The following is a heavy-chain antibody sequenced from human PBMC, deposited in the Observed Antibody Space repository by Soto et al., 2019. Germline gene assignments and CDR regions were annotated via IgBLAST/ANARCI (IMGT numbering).Heavy chain of an antibody. CDR3: ARVSGYYLPDY. D-gene: IGHD5-12*01. CDR2: INAGNGNT. CDR1: GYTFTNYA. V-gene: IGHV1-3*01. Sequence: ASVKVSCKASGYTFTNYATHWVRQAPGQRLEWMGWINAGNGNTKYSQKFQGRVTITRDTSASIAYMELSSLRSEDTAVYYCARVSGYYLPDYWGQGTLVTVSS. J-gene: IGHJ4*02.